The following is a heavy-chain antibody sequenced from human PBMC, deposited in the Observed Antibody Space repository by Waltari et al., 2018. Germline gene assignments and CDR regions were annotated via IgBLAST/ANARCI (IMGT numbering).Heavy chain of an antibody. D-gene: IGHD6-13*01. CDR1: GFTFSNNW. J-gene: IGHJ4*02. CDR2: INQDGSEK. V-gene: IGHV3-7*01. Sequence: EVQLVESGGGLVQPGGSLTLSCAASGFTFSNNWMTWVRQAPGKGLEWVANINQDGSEKYSVESVKGRVTISRDNAKNSLYLQLNSLRADDTAAYYCTRGGDDSSWYWRNWGQGTLVTVSS. CDR3: TRGGDDSSWYWRN.